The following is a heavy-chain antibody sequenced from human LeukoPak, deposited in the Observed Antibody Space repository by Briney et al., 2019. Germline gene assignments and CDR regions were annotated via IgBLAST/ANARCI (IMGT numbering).Heavy chain of an antibody. D-gene: IGHD6-13*01. CDR3: ARRIAAAGVGIVY. CDR1: VHTFTKYD. Sequence: ASVNVSFKSSVHTFTKYDINWVRQATGQGLEWMGWMNPDSGNTGYAQKFQGRVTMTRNPSISTAYMELSSLTSEDTAVYYCARRIAAAGVGIVYWGQGTLVTVSS. J-gene: IGHJ4*02. V-gene: IGHV1-8*01. CDR2: MNPDSGNT.